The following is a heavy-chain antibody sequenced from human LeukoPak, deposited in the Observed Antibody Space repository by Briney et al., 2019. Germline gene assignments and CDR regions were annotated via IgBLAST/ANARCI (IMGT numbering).Heavy chain of an antibody. Sequence: GGSLRLSCAASGVTLRSFDMSWVRQAPGKGLEWVSAISGSGGSTYYADSVKGRFTISRDNSKNTLYLQMNSLRAEDTAVYYCAKEEGYGDYLYYYYYYMDVWGKGTTVTVSS. CDR2: ISGSGGST. CDR3: AKEEGYGDYLYYYYYYMDV. J-gene: IGHJ6*03. CDR1: GVTLRSFD. V-gene: IGHV3-23*01. D-gene: IGHD4-17*01.